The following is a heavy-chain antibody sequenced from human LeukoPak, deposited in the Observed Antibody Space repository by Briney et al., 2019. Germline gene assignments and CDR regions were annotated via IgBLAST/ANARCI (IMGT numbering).Heavy chain of an antibody. CDR3: AREGSLRYFDN. CDR2: IYYSGST. V-gene: IGHV4-31*03. D-gene: IGHD5/OR15-5a*01. CDR1: GGSISSGGYY. J-gene: IGHJ4*02. Sequence: SETLSLTCTVSGGSISSGGYYWSWIRQHPGKGLEWIGYIYYSGSTYYNPSLKSRVTISVDTSKNQFSLKLSSVTAADTAVYYCAREGSLRYFDNWGQGTLVTVSS.